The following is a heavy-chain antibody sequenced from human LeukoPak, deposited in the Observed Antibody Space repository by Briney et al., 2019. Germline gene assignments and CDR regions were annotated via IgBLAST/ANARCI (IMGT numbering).Heavy chain of an antibody. V-gene: IGHV3-53*01. J-gene: IGHJ4*02. CDR2: IYSDGST. D-gene: IGHD3-9*01. Sequence: GGSLRLSCAASGFTVSTNYMSWARQAPGKKLEWVSDIYSDGSTFYADSVKGRFTISRDNSKNTLYLQMNSLRAEDTAVYYCAKDRIPYFDLDYWGQGTLVTVSS. CDR3: AKDRIPYFDLDY. CDR1: GFTVSTNY.